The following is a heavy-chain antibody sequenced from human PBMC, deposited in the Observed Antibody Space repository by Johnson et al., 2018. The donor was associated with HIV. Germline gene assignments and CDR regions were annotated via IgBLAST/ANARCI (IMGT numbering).Heavy chain of an antibody. J-gene: IGHJ3*02. CDR1: GFTFDDYA. Sequence: VQLVESGGGLVQPGRSLRLSCAASGFTFDDYAMHWVRQAPGKGLEWVSGISWNSGSIGYADSVKGRFTISRDNAKNSLYLQMNSLRAEDTALYYCAKDISAGRFCGDAFDIWGQGTMVTVSS. CDR3: AKDISAGRFCGDAFDI. D-gene: IGHD1-26*01. V-gene: IGHV3-9*01. CDR2: ISWNSGSI.